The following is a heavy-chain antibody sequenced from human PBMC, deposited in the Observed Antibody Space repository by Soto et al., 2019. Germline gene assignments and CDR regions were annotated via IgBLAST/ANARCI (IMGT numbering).Heavy chain of an antibody. J-gene: IGHJ5*02. CDR3: ARARVVVVPPAFDP. V-gene: IGHV3-74*01. Sequence: LRLSCTASGFTFSSYWMHWVRQAPGKGLVWVSRINSDGSSTSYADSVKGRFTISRDNAKNTLYLQMNSLRAEDTAVYYCARARVVVVPPAFDPWGQGTLVTVSS. D-gene: IGHD2-2*01. CDR1: GFTFSSYW. CDR2: INSDGSST.